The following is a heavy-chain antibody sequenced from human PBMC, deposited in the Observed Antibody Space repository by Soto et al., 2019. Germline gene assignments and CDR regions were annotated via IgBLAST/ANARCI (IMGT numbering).Heavy chain of an antibody. Sequence: QVQLQESGPGLVKPSGTLSLTCAVSGGSISSSNWWSWVRRPPGKGLEWIGEIYHSGNTNYNPSLKSRVTMAVDKSRNQFSLKLSSVTAADTAVYYCARRWGEGRVDYWGQGTLVTVSS. CDR1: GGSISSSNW. V-gene: IGHV4-4*02. CDR3: ARRWGEGRVDY. J-gene: IGHJ4*02. D-gene: IGHD3-10*01. CDR2: IYHSGNT.